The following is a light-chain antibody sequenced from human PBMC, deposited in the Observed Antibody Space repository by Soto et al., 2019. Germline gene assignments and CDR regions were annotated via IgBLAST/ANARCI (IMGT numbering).Light chain of an antibody. CDR2: KAS. CDR1: QTISSW. CDR3: QQYSTYRT. V-gene: IGKV1-5*03. J-gene: IGKJ1*01. Sequence: DIQMAQSPSTLSGSVGDRVTITCRASQTISSWLAWYQQKPGKAPKLLIYKASSLESGVPSRFSGSGSGTEFTLTISSLQPDDFATYYCQQYSTYRTFGQGTKVDI.